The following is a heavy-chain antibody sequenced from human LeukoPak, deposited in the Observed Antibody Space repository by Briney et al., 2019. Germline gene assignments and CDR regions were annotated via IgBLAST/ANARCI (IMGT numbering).Heavy chain of an antibody. CDR3: ARGGGTGYFDY. V-gene: IGHV4-34*01. D-gene: IGHD1-1*01. J-gene: IGHJ4*02. Sequence: SETLSLTCAVYGGSFSGYYWSWIRQPPGKGLEWIGEINHSGSTNYNPSLKSRVTISVDTSENQFSLKLSSVTAADTAVYYCARGGGTGYFDYWGQGTLVTVSS. CDR2: INHSGST. CDR1: GGSFSGYY.